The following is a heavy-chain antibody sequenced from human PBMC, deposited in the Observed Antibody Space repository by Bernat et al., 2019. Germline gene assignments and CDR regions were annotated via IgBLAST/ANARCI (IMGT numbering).Heavy chain of an antibody. CDR1: GFTVSSNY. D-gene: IGHD6-6*01. CDR2: IYSGGST. V-gene: IGHV3-66*03. CDR3: ARDRYSSSQLDY. Sequence: EVQLVESGGGLIQPGGSLRLSCAASGFTVSSNYMSWVRQAPGKGLEWVSVIYSGGSTYYADSVKGRFTISRDNSKNTLDLQMNSLRAEDTAVYYCARDRYSSSQLDYWGQGTLVTVSS. J-gene: IGHJ4*02.